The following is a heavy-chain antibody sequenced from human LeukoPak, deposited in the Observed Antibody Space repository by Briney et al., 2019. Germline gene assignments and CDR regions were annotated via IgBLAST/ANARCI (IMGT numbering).Heavy chain of an antibody. CDR1: GYTFTNYG. CDR3: ARAVVTADSDAFDI. J-gene: IGHJ3*02. CDR2: ISAYNGNT. Sequence: GASVTVSCKASGYTFTNYGISWVRQAPGQGLEWMGWISAYNGNTKYAQKLQGRVTMTTDTSTSTAYMELRSLRSDDTAVYYCARAVVTADSDAFDIWGQGKMVTVSS. D-gene: IGHD2-21*02. V-gene: IGHV1-18*01.